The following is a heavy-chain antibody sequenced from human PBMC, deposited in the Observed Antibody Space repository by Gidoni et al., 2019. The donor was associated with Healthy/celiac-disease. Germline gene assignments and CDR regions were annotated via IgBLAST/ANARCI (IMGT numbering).Heavy chain of an antibody. J-gene: IGHJ4*02. V-gene: IGHV3-23*01. CDR1: GVTVSSYA. CDR3: AKPHGEVVVISPFDY. Sequence: EVQLLESGGGVVQLGGSLRLPCAASGVTVSSYAMSWVRQAPGKGLGCVSALSGSCGSTSYADSVQGRFTISRDNSKNTLYLQMNSLRAEDTAVYYCAKPHGEVVVISPFDYWGQGTLVTVSS. CDR2: LSGSCGST. D-gene: IGHD3-22*01.